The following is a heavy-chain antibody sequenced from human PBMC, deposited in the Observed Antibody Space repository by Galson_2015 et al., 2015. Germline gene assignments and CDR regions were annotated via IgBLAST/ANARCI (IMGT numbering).Heavy chain of an antibody. CDR3: ARIRRGVPAAMLTGFDY. J-gene: IGHJ4*02. Sequence: PALVKPTQTLTLTCTFSGFSLSTRGMCVSWIRQPPGKALEWLALIDWDDDKYYSTSLKTRLTISKDTSKNQVVLTMTNMDPVDTATYYCARIRRGVPAAMLTGFDYWGQGTLVTVSS. CDR1: GFSLSTRGMC. V-gene: IGHV2-70*01. CDR2: IDWDDDK. D-gene: IGHD2-2*01.